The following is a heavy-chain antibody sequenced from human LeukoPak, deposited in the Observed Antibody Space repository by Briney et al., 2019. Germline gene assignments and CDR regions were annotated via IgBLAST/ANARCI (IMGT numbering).Heavy chain of an antibody. CDR1: GGSISSGGYY. V-gene: IGHV4-31*03. J-gene: IGHJ4*02. CDR3: ASLQLWSRSFDY. D-gene: IGHD5-18*01. CDR2: ICYSGST. Sequence: SETLSLTCTVSGGSISSGGYYWSWIRQHPGKGLEWIGYICYSGSTYYNPSLKSRVTISVDTSKNQFSLKLSSVTAADTAVYYCASLQLWSRSFDYWGQGTLVTVSS.